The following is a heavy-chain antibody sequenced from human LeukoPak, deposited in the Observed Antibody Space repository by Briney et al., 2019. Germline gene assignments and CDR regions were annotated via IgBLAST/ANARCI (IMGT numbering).Heavy chain of an antibody. Sequence: SQTLSLTCAISGDSVSNNNVAWNWIRQSPSRGLGWLGRTYYKSKWYNDYAVSVKSRISINPDTTNNQFSLHMNSVTPEDTAVYFCTRDPGWLDFDCWGQGTLVTVSS. CDR3: TRDPGWLDFDC. J-gene: IGHJ4*02. CDR1: GDSVSNNNVA. V-gene: IGHV6-1*01. CDR2: TYYKSKWYN. D-gene: IGHD6-19*01.